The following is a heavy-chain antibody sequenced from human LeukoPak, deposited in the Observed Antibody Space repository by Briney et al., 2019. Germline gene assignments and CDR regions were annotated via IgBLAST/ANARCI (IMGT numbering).Heavy chain of an antibody. D-gene: IGHD3-3*01. V-gene: IGHV3-23*01. CDR3: AREPFWSGYYSNLHFDY. Sequence: GGSLRLSCAASGFTFSGYAVSWVRQAPGKGLEWVSVISASGGSTYYADSVKGRFTISRDNAKNSLYLQMNSLRAEDTAVYYCAREPFWSGYYSNLHFDYWGQGTLVTVSS. CDR2: ISASGGST. CDR1: GFTFSGYA. J-gene: IGHJ4*02.